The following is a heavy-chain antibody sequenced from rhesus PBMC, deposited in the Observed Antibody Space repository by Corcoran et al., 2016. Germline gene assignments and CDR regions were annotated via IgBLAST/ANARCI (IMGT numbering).Heavy chain of an antibody. V-gene: IGHV4S10*01. J-gene: IGHJ4*01. Sequence: QVQLQESGPGVVKPSETLSLTCAVSGGSIRDSHRWSWIRQPPGKGLEWIGYIFGSSTSTNYNPSLKSRVTLSKDPSKNQFSLKLSSLTAADTAVYYCARESSGYSLYYFDYWGQGVLVTVSS. D-gene: IGHD5-24*01. CDR1: GGSIRDSHR. CDR2: IFGSSTST. CDR3: ARESSGYSLYYFDY.